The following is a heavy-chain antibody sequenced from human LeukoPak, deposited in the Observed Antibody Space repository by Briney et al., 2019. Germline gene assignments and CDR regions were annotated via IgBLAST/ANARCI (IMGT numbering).Heavy chain of an antibody. Sequence: ASVKVSCKASGYTFTGYYMHWVRQAPGQGPEWMGRINPNSGGTNYAQKFQGRVTMTRDTSISTAYMELSRLRSDDTAVYYCARRGYGKSYYFDYWGQGTLVTVSS. CDR3: ARRGYGKSYYFDY. J-gene: IGHJ4*02. V-gene: IGHV1-2*06. CDR1: GYTFTGYY. D-gene: IGHD3-16*01. CDR2: INPNSGGT.